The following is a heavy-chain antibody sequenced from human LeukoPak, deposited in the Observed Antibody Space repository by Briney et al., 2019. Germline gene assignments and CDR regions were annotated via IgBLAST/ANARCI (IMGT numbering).Heavy chain of an antibody. Sequence: ASVKVSCKASGGTFSSYAISWVRQAPGQGLEWMGRIISIFGTANYAQKFQGRVTITTDESTNTAHMELSSLRSEDTAVYYCARGNWDSSGWYYDYWGQGTLVTVSS. V-gene: IGHV1-69*05. CDR2: IISIFGTA. CDR3: ARGNWDSSGWYYDY. J-gene: IGHJ4*02. D-gene: IGHD6-19*01. CDR1: GGTFSSYA.